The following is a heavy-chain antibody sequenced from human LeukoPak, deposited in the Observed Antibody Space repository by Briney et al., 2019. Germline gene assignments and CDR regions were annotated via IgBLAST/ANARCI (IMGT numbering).Heavy chain of an antibody. CDR3: ARGGRYYFNY. CDR1: GFSFSTHW. D-gene: IGHD6-19*01. CDR2: IKQDGSEK. V-gene: IGHV3-7*05. J-gene: IGHJ4*02. Sequence: GGSLKLSCAASGFSFSTHWMSWVRQAPGKGLEWVANIKQDGSEKYYVDSVKGRFTISRDNAKNSLYLQMNSLRAEDTAVYYCARGGRYYFNYWGQGTLVTVSS.